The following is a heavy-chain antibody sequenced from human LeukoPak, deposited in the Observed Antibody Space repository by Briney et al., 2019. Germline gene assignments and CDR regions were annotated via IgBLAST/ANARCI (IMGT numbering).Heavy chain of an antibody. CDR2: INAGNGNT. D-gene: IGHD3-22*01. J-gene: IGHJ3*02. V-gene: IGHV1-3*03. CDR1: GYTFTSYA. Sequence: ASVKVSCKASGYTFTSYAMHWVRQAPGQRLEWMGWINAGNGNTKYSQEFQGRVTITRDTSASTVYMELSSLRSEDTAVYYCARVKSYYYDTSDKDAFDIWGQGTMVTVSS. CDR3: ARVKSYYYDTSDKDAFDI.